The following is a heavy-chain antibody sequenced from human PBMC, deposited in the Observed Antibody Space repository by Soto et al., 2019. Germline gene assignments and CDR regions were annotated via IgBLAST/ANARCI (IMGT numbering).Heavy chain of an antibody. D-gene: IGHD3-16*01. CDR1: GYTFTSYG. J-gene: IGHJ4*02. CDR3: ARARNYDYIWGSHPGVDY. V-gene: IGHV1-18*01. CDR2: ISAYNGNT. Sequence: ASVKVSCKASGYTFTSYGISWVRQAPGQGLEWMGWISAYNGNTNYAQKLQGRVTMTTDTSTSTAYMELRSLRSDDTAVYYCARARNYDYIWGSHPGVDYWGQGTLVTVSS.